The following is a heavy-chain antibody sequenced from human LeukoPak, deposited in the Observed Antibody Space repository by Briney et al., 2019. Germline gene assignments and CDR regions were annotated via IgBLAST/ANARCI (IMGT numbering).Heavy chain of an antibody. J-gene: IGHJ4*02. D-gene: IGHD6-19*01. V-gene: IGHV3-11*01. CDR2: ISRSGSTI. CDR1: GLTFSDYY. Sequence: GGTLRLSCAASGLTFSDYYMSWIRQAPGKGLEWVSDISRSGSTIYYADSVKGRFTISRDNAKNSLYLQMNSLRAEDTAVYYCATPMVKTGGWYKPPFDYWGQGTLVTVSS. CDR3: ATPMVKTGGWYKPPFDY.